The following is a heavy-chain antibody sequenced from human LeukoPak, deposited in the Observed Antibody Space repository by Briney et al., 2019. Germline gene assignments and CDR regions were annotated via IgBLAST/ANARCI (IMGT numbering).Heavy chain of an antibody. Sequence: PSETLSLTCAVYGGSFSGYYWSWIRQPPGKGLEWIGEINHSGSTNYNPSLKSRVTISVDTSKHQFSLKLSSVTAADTAVYYCARAQYPVSGWLRYWGQGTLVTVSS. D-gene: IGHD5-12*01. CDR3: ARAQYPVSGWLRY. V-gene: IGHV4-34*01. J-gene: IGHJ4*02. CDR1: GGSFSGYY. CDR2: INHSGST.